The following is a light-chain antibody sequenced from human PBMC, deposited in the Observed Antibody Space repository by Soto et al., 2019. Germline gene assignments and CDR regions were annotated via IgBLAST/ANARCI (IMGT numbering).Light chain of an antibody. CDR1: QSITRW. V-gene: IGKV1-5*01. CDR3: QQYNHYSGLT. CDR2: DAS. Sequence: DLQITQSPSALSAYVGYTVDITFRASQSITRWLAWYQQKPGEAPKLLIYDASSLESGVPSRFSGSGSGTEFTLTISSLQPDDFATYYCQQYNHYSGLTFGGGTKVDIK. J-gene: IGKJ4*01.